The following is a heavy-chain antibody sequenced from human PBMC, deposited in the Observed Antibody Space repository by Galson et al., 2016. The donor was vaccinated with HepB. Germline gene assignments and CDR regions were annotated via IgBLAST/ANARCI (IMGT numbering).Heavy chain of an antibody. D-gene: IGHD4-23*01. CDR1: GFTFSSYG. CDR3: ARDGWDFGGNAAYRYFDS. J-gene: IGHJ4*02. CDR2: ISTSNRTV. V-gene: IGHV3-48*02. Sequence: SLRLSCAVSGFTFSSYGMSWVRQAPGKGLEWVSYISTSNRTVYYADSVKGRFTISRDNAKNSLYLQMISLRDEDTAVYYCARDGWDFGGNAAYRYFDSWGQGTLVTVSS.